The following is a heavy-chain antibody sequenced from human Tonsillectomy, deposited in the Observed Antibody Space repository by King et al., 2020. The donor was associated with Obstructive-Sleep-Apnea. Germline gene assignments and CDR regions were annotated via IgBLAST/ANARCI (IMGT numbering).Heavy chain of an antibody. Sequence: QLVQSGAEVKKPGASVKVSCKASGYTFTSYYMHWVRQAPGQGLEWMGIINPSGGSTSYAQKFQGRVTMTRDTSTSTVYMELSSLRSEDTAVYYCARARAAAGYYYGMDVWGQGTTVTVSS. D-gene: IGHD6-13*01. V-gene: IGHV1-46*01. CDR1: GYTFTSYY. CDR3: ARARAAAGYYYGMDV. CDR2: INPSGGST. J-gene: IGHJ6*02.